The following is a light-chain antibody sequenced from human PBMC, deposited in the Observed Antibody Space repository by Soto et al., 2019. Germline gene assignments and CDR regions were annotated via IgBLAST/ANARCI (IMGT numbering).Light chain of an antibody. CDR2: DVS. CDR3: CSYAGDSYV. J-gene: IGLJ1*01. Sequence: QSVLTQPASLSGSPGQSITISYTGTSSDVGNYNLVSWYQQHPGKAPKLMIYDVSKRPSGVSNRFSGSKSGNTASLTSSGLQADDEADYYCCSYAGDSYVFGTGTKVTVL. CDR1: SSDVGNYNL. V-gene: IGLV2-23*02.